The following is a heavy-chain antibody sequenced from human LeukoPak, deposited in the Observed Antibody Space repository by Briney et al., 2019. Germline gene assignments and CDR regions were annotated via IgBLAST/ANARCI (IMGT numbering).Heavy chain of an antibody. D-gene: IGHD2-15*01. CDR3: TTGTPTLLISYYYGMDV. V-gene: IGHV3-15*01. CDR1: GFTSSNAS. Sequence: GGSLRLSCAASGFTSSNASMSWVRQAPGEGLECVGRNKSKTDGGTTDYAAPVKGRFTISRDDSKNTLYLQMNSLKTEDTAVYYCTTGTPTLLISYYYGMDVWGQGTTVTVSS. J-gene: IGHJ6*02. CDR2: NKSKTDGGTT.